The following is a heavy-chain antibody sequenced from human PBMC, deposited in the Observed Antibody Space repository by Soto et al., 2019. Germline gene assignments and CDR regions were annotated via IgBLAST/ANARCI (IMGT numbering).Heavy chain of an antibody. J-gene: IGHJ6*02. CDR1: GYTFTSYD. CDR3: AGGGVPAANVYYYYGMEV. V-gene: IGHV1-8*01. Sequence: QVQLVQSGAEVKKPGASVKVSCKASGYTFTSYDINWVRQATGQGLEWMGWMNPNSGNTGYAQKFQGGVTMTRNTXLXNXXREVRRVRSGARALYYCAGGGVPAANVYYYYGMEVWGHDPTVTDS. CDR2: MNPNSGNT. D-gene: IGHD2-2*01.